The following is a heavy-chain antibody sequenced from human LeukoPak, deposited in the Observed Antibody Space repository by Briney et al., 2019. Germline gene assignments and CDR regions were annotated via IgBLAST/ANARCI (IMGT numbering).Heavy chain of an antibody. J-gene: IGHJ4*02. Sequence: GGSLRLSCAASGFTFSSYSMNWVRQVPGKGLEWVSYISSSSSTIYYADSVKGRFTISRDNAKNSLYLQMNSLRAEDTAVYYCARDTYGDYGRIDYWGQGTLVTVSS. CDR2: ISSSSSTI. CDR3: ARDTYGDYGRIDY. V-gene: IGHV3-48*04. D-gene: IGHD4-17*01. CDR1: GFTFSSYS.